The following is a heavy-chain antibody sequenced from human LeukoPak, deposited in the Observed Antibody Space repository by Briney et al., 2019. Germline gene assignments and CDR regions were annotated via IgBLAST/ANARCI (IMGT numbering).Heavy chain of an antibody. J-gene: IGHJ6*02. CDR1: GFTFSNYAM. Sequence: GSLRLSCAASGFTFSNYAMSWVRQSPVKGLEWIGEIYLYGTTNYNPSFTSRVTMSVDRSRNQFSLKLTSVTAADTAVYYCARQKWEQQGRDYYFNGLDVWGPGTTVIVSS. V-gene: IGHV4-4*02. CDR3: ARQKWEQQGRDYYFNGLDV. CDR2: IYLYGTT. D-gene: IGHD1/OR15-1a*01.